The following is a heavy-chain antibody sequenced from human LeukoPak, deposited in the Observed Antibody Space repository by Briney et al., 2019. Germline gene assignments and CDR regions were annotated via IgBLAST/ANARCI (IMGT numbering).Heavy chain of an antibody. V-gene: IGHV3-7*03. CDR2: IKKDGSEE. CDR1: GFAFSSYA. J-gene: IGHJ4*02. D-gene: IGHD2-15*01. Sequence: QPGGSLRLSCAASGFAFSSYALNWVRQAPGKGLEWVASIKKDGSEEKYVDSVKGRFSISRDNAKNSLYLQMNSLRAEDTAVYYCGRNQEIEGSTVNRAVDYWGQGTLVIVSS. CDR3: GRNQEIEGSTVNRAVDY.